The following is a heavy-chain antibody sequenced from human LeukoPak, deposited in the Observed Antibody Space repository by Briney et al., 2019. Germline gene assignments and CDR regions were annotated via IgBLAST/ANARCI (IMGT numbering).Heavy chain of an antibody. Sequence: GASVKVSCKASGYTFTSYYMHWVRQAPGQGLEWMGIINPSGGSTSYAQKFQGRVTMTRDTSTSTVYMELSSLRSEDTAVYYCARDATHSFSIAARDYYYYYMDVWGKGTTVTVSS. CDR2: INPSGGST. J-gene: IGHJ6*03. CDR3: ARDATHSFSIAARDYYYYYMDV. V-gene: IGHV1-46*01. CDR1: GYTFTSYY. D-gene: IGHD6-13*01.